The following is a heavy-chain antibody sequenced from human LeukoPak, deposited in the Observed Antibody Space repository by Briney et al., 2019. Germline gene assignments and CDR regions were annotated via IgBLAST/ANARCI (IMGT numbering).Heavy chain of an antibody. CDR3: YTVTTFDY. Sequence: GGSLRLSCAASRFTFSSYAMHWVRQAPGKGLEWVAVISYDGSNKYYADSVKGRFTISRDNSKNTLYLQMNSLRAEDTAVYYCYTVTTFDYWGQGTMVTVSS. CDR1: RFTFSSYA. D-gene: IGHD4-17*01. J-gene: IGHJ4*02. V-gene: IGHV3-30-3*01. CDR2: ISYDGSNK.